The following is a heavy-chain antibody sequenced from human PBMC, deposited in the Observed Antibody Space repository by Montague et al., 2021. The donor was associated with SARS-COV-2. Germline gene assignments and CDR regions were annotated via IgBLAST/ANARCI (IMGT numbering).Heavy chain of an antibody. Sequence: TLSLTCTVSGGSISSGSYYWSWIRQPAGEGLEWIGRINTSGSTNYKPSLKSRVTISVDTSKNQFSLKLSSVTAADTAVYYCARELVVVAARGTTWFDPWGQGTLVTVSS. J-gene: IGHJ5*02. CDR3: ARELVVVAARGTTWFDP. CDR1: GGSISSGSYY. D-gene: IGHD2-15*01. CDR2: INTSGST. V-gene: IGHV4-61*02.